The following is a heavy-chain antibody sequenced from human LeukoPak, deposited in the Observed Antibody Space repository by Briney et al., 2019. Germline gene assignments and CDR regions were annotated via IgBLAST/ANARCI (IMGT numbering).Heavy chain of an antibody. J-gene: IGHJ6*04. D-gene: IGHD3-10*02. CDR3: AELGITMIGGV. V-gene: IGHV3-20*04. CDR2: INWNGGNT. Sequence: GGSLRLSCAASGFTFSNYWMHWVRQTPGKGLEWVSGINWNGGNTGYADSVKGRFTISRDNSKNTLYLQMNSLRAEDTAVYYCAELGITMIGGVWGKGTTVTISS. CDR1: GFTFSNYW.